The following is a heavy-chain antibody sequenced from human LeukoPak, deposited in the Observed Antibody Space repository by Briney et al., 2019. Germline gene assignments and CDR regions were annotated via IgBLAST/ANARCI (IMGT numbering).Heavy chain of an antibody. Sequence: SETLPLTCSISGDSIISSYFWSWIRPPAGKGLQWIGRIYSSGTTNYNPSLQSRVTMSVDTSKNQFSLKLSSVTAADTAVYYCARAPIEVADTSAFDIWGQGTLVTVSS. CDR1: GDSIISSYF. CDR3: ARAPIEVADTSAFDI. J-gene: IGHJ3*02. CDR2: IYSSGTT. V-gene: IGHV4-4*07. D-gene: IGHD6-19*01.